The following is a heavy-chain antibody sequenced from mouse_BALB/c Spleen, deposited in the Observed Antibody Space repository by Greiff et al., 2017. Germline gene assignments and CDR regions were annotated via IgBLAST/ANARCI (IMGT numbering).Heavy chain of an antibody. CDR1: GYTFTSYW. Sequence: VQLQQSGAELAKPGASVKMSCKASGYTFTSYWMHWVKQRPGQGLEWIGYINPSTGYTEYNQKFKDKATLTADKSSSTAYMQLSSLTSEDSAVYYCARGGWSYAMDDWGQGTSVTVSS. V-gene: IGHV1-7*01. J-gene: IGHJ4*01. CDR2: INPSTGYT. CDR3: ARGGWSYAMDD. D-gene: IGHD2-3*01.